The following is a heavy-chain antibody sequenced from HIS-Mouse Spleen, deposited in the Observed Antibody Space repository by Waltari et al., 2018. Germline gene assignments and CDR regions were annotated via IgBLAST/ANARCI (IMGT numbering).Heavy chain of an antibody. D-gene: IGHD6-13*01. V-gene: IGHV1-2*02. CDR3: ASVESSSWR. J-gene: IGHJ4*02. Sequence: QVQLVQSGAEVKKPGASVKVSCKASGYTFTGYYMHWVRQAPGQGLEWMGWINPDSGATNYAQQCQGRVTMTRDTSISTAYMELSRLRSDDTAVYYCASVESSSWRWGQGTLVTVSS. CDR2: INPDSGAT. CDR1: GYTFTGYY.